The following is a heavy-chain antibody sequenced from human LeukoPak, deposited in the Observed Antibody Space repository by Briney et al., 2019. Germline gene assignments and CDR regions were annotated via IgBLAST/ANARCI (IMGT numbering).Heavy chain of an antibody. CDR1: GYSISSGYY. V-gene: IGHV4-38-2*02. Sequence: SETLSLTCTVSGYSISSGYYWGWIRQPPGKGLEWIGSIYHSGSTYYNPSLKSRVTISVDTSKNQFSLKLSSVTAADTAVYYCAGETVVTATPGSFDYWGQGTLVTVSS. D-gene: IGHD2-21*02. J-gene: IGHJ4*02. CDR2: IYHSGST. CDR3: AGETVVTATPGSFDY.